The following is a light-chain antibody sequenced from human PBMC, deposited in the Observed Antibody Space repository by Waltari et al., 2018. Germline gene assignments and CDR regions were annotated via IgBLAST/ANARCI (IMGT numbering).Light chain of an antibody. CDR1: SSDVGSYNL. J-gene: IGLJ1*01. Sequence: QSALTQPASVSGSPGPSITISCTATSSDVGSYNLVSWYQQHPGKAPKLMIYEGSNRPSGISHRFSGSKSGNTASLTISGLQAEDEADYYCCSYAVGAIYVFGTGTKVTVL. CDR2: EGS. CDR3: CSYAVGAIYV. V-gene: IGLV2-23*01.